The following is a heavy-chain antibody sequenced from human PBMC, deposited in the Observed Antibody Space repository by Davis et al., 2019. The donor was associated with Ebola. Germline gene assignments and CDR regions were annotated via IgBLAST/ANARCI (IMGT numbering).Heavy chain of an antibody. Sequence: MPSETLSLTCSVSGGSISSGEYYWGWIRQPPGKGLEWLASVFYSGTTLYNPSLKSRVVISMDTSKNQFFLTLNSVTATDTAVYYCARHVSGWEHLGLDYWGQGILVTVSS. CDR2: VFYSGTT. CDR3: ARHVSGWEHLGLDY. CDR1: GGSISSGEYY. D-gene: IGHD1/OR15-1a*01. J-gene: IGHJ4*02. V-gene: IGHV4-39*01.